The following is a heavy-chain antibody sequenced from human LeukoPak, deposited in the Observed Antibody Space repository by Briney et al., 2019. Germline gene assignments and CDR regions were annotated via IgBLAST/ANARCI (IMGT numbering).Heavy chain of an antibody. CDR2: IFSSGRT. CDR1: GGSIRSYY. V-gene: IGHV4-4*09. J-gene: IGHJ6*03. Sequence: SETLSLTCTLSGGSIRSYYWSWIRQPPGKGLEWVGHIFSSGRTNYNPSLKSRVTMSVDTSMRQLSLRLHSVTAADTAVYYCARGRHDITMIVVVMTSVSYYLDVWGKGTTVTVS. D-gene: IGHD3-22*01. CDR3: ARGRHDITMIVVVMTSVSYYLDV.